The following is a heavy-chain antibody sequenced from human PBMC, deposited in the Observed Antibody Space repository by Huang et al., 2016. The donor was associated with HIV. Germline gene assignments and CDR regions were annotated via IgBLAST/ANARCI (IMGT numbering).Heavy chain of an antibody. V-gene: IGHV3-48*01. J-gene: IGHJ4*02. CDR1: GFSFDSYS. Sequence: VQLVESGGGLVRPGGSLGLSCAASGFSFDSYSMTWVRQAPGKKLEWLAYSSRSGGNIYYADSVKGRFTISRDNARNSLFLQLSSLRVEDTAVYHCVRDAGGKNFWGQGTLVSVSS. CDR2: SSRSGGNI. D-gene: IGHD1-26*01. CDR3: VRDAGGKNF.